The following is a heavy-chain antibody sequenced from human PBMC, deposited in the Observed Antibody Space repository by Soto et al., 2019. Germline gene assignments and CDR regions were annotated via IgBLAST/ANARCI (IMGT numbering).Heavy chain of an antibody. CDR2: IQSKTDGGTT. CDR3: TTTDGSGG. J-gene: IGHJ4*02. V-gene: IGHV3-15*01. Sequence: EVQLVESGGGLVKPGGSLRLSCAASGFTFSNAWMSWVGQAPGKGLEWVGRIQSKTDGGTTDYAAPVKGRFTISRDDSKNTLYLQMNSLKTEDTAVYYCTTTDGSGGWGQGTLVTVSS. CDR1: GFTFSNAW. D-gene: IGHD3-10*01.